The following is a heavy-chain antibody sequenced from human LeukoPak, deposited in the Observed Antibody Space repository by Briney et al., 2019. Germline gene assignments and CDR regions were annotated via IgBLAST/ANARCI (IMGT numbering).Heavy chain of an antibody. CDR3: TTDWPLLRITMVRGPMDY. CDR1: GFTFSNAW. J-gene: IGHJ4*02. D-gene: IGHD3-10*01. V-gene: IGHV3-15*01. Sequence: GGSLRLSCAASGFTFSNAWMSWVRQAPGKGLEWVGRIKSKTDGGTTDYAAPVKGRFTISRDDSKNTLYLQMNSLKTEDTAVYYCTTDWPLLRITMVRGPMDYWGQGALVTVSS. CDR2: IKSKTDGGTT.